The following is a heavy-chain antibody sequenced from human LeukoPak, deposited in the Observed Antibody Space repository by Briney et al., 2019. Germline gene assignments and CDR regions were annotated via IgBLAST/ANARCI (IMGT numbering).Heavy chain of an antibody. Sequence: GASVKVSCKASGYTFTSYAMNWVRQAPGQGLEWMGWINTNTGNPTYAQGFTGRFVFSLDTSVSTAYLQISSLKAEDTAAYYCARVEGSSWDARVFDYWGQGTLVTVSS. D-gene: IGHD6-13*01. CDR3: ARVEGSSWDARVFDY. CDR2: INTNTGNP. V-gene: IGHV7-4-1*02. CDR1: GYTFTSYA. J-gene: IGHJ4*02.